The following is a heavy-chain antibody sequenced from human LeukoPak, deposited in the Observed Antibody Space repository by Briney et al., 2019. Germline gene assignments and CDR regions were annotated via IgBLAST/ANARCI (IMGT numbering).Heavy chain of an antibody. J-gene: IGHJ5*02. CDR3: AREVPKDSSSWYLGGNWFDP. CDR1: GFTFSSYS. V-gene: IGHV3-21*01. CDR2: ISSSSSYI. D-gene: IGHD6-13*01. Sequence: GGSLRLSCAASGFTFSSYSMKWVRQAPGKGLEWVSSISSSSSYIYYADSVKGRFTISRDNAKNSLYLQMNSLRAEDTAVYYCAREVPKDSSSWYLGGNWFDPWGQGTLVTVSS.